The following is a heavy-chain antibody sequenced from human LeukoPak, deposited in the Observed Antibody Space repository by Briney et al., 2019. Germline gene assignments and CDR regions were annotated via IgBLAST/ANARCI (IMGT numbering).Heavy chain of an antibody. J-gene: IGHJ3*02. CDR3: ARDGYSSSWRYAFDI. V-gene: IGHV3-21*03. D-gene: IGHD6-13*01. CDR2: ISSSSSYI. Sequence: GGSPRLSCAASGFTFSSYSMNWVRQAPGKGLEWVSSISSSSSYIYYADSVKGRFTISRDNAKNSLYLQMNSLRAEDTAVYYCARDGYSSSWRYAFDIWGQGTMVTVSS. CDR1: GFTFSSYS.